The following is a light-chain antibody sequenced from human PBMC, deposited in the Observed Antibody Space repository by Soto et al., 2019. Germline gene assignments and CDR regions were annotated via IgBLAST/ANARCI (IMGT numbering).Light chain of an antibody. CDR2: AAS. CDR3: QQYNTWTSIT. CDR1: QSVNSK. Sequence: EIVMTQSPGTLSVSPGERATLSCRASQSVNSKFAWYQHRPGQAPRLLIYAASTRANGIPARFSGSGSGTELTLTISSLQSEDFAVYYCQQYNTWTSITFGQGTRLEIK. J-gene: IGKJ5*01. V-gene: IGKV3-15*01.